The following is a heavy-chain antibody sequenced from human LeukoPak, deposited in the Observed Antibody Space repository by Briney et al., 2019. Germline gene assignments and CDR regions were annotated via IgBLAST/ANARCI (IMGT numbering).Heavy chain of an antibody. V-gene: IGHV4-59*12. Sequence: SETLSLTCTASGGSISGYYWTWIRQPPGKGLEWIGQIYYTGSTNYNPSLKSRVTMSVDTSKNQFSLKLSSVTAADTAVYYCARAVGSGSFQTYYYYMDVWGKGTTVTISS. CDR2: IYYTGST. J-gene: IGHJ6*03. CDR3: ARAVGSGSFQTYYYYMDV. CDR1: GGSISGYY. D-gene: IGHD3-10*01.